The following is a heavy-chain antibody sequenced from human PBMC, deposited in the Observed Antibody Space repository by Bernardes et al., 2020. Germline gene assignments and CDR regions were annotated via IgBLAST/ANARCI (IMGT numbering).Heavy chain of an antibody. CDR2: ISWNGGSI. V-gene: IGHV3-9*01. CDR3: ARGFTSGWRLYFDY. Sequence: GGSLRLSCETSGFGFDDHAMHWVRQAPGKGLEWVSGISWNGGSILYADSVKGRFTISRDNAKNYLYLQMNSLTTEDTAFYYCARGFTSGWRLYFDYWGQGRLVTVSS. D-gene: IGHD6-19*01. J-gene: IGHJ4*02. CDR1: GFGFDDHA.